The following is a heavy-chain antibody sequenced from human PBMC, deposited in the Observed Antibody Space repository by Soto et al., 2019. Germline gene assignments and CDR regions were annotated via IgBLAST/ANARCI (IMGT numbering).Heavy chain of an antibody. V-gene: IGHV4-30-2*01. CDR2: IYHSGST. Sequence: PSETLSLTCAVSGGSISSGGYSWSWIRQPPGKGLEWIGYIYHSGSTYYNPSLKSRVTISVDRSKNQFSLKLSSVTAADTAVYYCARERVITMVRGYDNWFDPWGQGTLVTVSS. J-gene: IGHJ5*02. CDR1: GGSISSGGYS. CDR3: ARERVITMVRGYDNWFDP. D-gene: IGHD3-10*01.